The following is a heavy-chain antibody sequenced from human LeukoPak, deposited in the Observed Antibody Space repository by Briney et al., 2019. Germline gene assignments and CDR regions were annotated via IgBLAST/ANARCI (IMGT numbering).Heavy chain of an antibody. Sequence: PGGTLRLSCAASGFTFSSFWMSWVRQAPGKGLEWVANINQDGSEKYYLDSVKGRFTISRDNAKNSLYLQMNSLRAEDTAVYYCAELGITMIGGVWGKGTTVTISS. CDR2: INQDGSEK. CDR1: GFTFSSFW. D-gene: IGHD3-10*02. J-gene: IGHJ6*04. CDR3: AELGITMIGGV. V-gene: IGHV3-7*01.